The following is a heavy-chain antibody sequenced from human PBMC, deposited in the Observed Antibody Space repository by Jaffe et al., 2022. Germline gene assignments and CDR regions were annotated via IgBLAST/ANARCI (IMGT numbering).Heavy chain of an antibody. CDR3: AKVAGGDYVLWSTRDYFDY. V-gene: IGHV3-9*01. Sequence: EVQLVESGGGLVQPGRSLRLSCAASGFTFDDYAMHWVRQAPGKGLEWVSGISWNSGSIGYADSVKGRFTISRDNAKNSLYLQMNSLRAEDTALYYCAKVAGGDYVLWSTRDYFDYWGQGTLVTVSS. J-gene: IGHJ4*02. D-gene: IGHD2-21*02. CDR2: ISWNSGSI. CDR1: GFTFDDYA.